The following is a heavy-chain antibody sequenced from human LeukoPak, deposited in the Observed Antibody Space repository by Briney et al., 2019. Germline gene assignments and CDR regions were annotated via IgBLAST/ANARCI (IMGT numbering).Heavy chain of an antibody. CDR2: IYYGGST. D-gene: IGHD6-19*01. Sequence: RSSETLSLTCTVSGGSISSYYWSWIRQPPGKGLEWIGYIYYGGSTNYNPSLKSRVTISVDTSKNHFSLKLSSVTAADTAVYYCARASSGWDPFDYWGQGTLVTVSS. CDR1: GGSISSYY. J-gene: IGHJ4*02. CDR3: ARASSGWDPFDY. V-gene: IGHV4-59*01.